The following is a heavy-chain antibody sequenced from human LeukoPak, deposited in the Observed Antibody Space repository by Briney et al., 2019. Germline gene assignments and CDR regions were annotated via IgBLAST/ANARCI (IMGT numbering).Heavy chain of an antibody. J-gene: IGHJ4*02. CDR2: VYTTVST. Sequence: SETLSLTCTVSGGSISSGNYYWSWIRQPAGKGLEWIGRVYTTVSTSYNPSLKSRVTISVETSKNQFSLKLSSVTAAATAVYYCARGRADYGGDWGQGTLVTVSS. CDR1: GGSISSGNYY. D-gene: IGHD4-23*01. V-gene: IGHV4-61*02. CDR3: ARGRADYGGD.